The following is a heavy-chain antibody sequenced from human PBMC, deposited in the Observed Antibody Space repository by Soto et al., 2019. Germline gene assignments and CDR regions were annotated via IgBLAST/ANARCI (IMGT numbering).Heavy chain of an antibody. J-gene: IGHJ3*02. V-gene: IGHV1-69*02. D-gene: IGHD2-15*01. CDR3: ASCSGGSCYSSGAFDI. Sequence: QVQLVQSGAEVKKPGSSVKVSCKASGGTFSSYTISWVRQAPGQGLEWMGRIIPIPGIANYAQKFQRRVTITADKSTSTAYMELSSLRSEDTAVYYCASCSGGSCYSSGAFDIWGQGTMVTVSS. CDR1: GGTFSSYT. CDR2: IIPIPGIA.